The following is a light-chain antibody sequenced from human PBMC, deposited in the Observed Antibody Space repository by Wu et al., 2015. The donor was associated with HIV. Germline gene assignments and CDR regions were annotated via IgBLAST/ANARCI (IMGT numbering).Light chain of an antibody. J-gene: IGKJ2*01. CDR2: AAS. V-gene: IGKV1-39*01. Sequence: DIQMTQSPSSLSASVGDRVTISCRASQSINNYVNWYQQKPGNPPRLLIYAASGLQSGVSSRFSGSGSGTDFTLTIRSLQPEDFATYYCQQSNRTPYTFGQGTKLEMK. CDR3: QQSNRTPYT. CDR1: QSINNY.